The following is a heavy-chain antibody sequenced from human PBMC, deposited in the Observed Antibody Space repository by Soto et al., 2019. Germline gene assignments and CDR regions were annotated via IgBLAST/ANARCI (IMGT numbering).Heavy chain of an antibody. CDR1: GGSISSSSYY. J-gene: IGHJ4*02. D-gene: IGHD5-18*01. CDR3: ARHERRAMATFYYFDY. Sequence: PSETLSLTCTVSGGSISSSSYYWGWIRQPPGKGLEWIGSIYYSGSTYYNPSLKSRVTISVDTSKNQFSLKLSSVTAADTAVYYCARHERRAMATFYYFDYWGQGTLVTISS. CDR2: IYYSGST. V-gene: IGHV4-39*01.